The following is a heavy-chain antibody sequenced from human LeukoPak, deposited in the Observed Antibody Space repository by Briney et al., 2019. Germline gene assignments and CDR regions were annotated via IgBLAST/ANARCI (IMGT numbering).Heavy chain of an antibody. V-gene: IGHV4-39*01. CDR2: IYHSGRT. CDR3: ARRRYYDSTGYFE. Sequence: SETLSLTCAVSGDYISSSSYYWGWIRQSPGTGLEWIGEIYHSGRTYYNPSLKSRVAISIDTSKNQFSLRLRSMTAADTAVFYCARRRYYDSTGYFEWGRGTLVTVSS. J-gene: IGHJ1*01. D-gene: IGHD3-22*01. CDR1: GDYISSSSYY.